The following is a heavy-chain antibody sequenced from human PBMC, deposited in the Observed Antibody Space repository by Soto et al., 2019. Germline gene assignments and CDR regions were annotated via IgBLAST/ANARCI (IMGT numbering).Heavy chain of an antibody. CDR1: GYTFTGYY. CDR3: ARGAFRYCSGGSCYSRLVYYGMDV. J-gene: IGHJ6*02. V-gene: IGHV1-2*04. Sequence: EASVKVSCKASGYTFTGYYMHWVRQAPGQGLEWMGWINPNSGGTNYAQKFQGWVTMTRDTSISTAYMELSRLRSDDTAVYYCARGAFRYCSGGSCYSRLVYYGMDVWGQGTTVTVSS. CDR2: INPNSGGT. D-gene: IGHD2-15*01.